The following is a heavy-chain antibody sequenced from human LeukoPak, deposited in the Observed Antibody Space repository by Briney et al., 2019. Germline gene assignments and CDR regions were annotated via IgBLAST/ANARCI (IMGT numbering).Heavy chain of an antibody. V-gene: IGHV4-59*08. CDR1: GGSISSYH. D-gene: IGHD3-10*01. CDR3: ARAGYYYSSGSYWVDY. J-gene: IGHJ4*02. Sequence: PSETLSLTCTVSGGSISSYHWSWIRQPPGKGLEWIGDIYYSGSTNYNPSLKSRVTISVDTSKNQFSLKLSSVTAADTAVYYCARAGYYYSSGSYWVDYWGQGTLVTVSS. CDR2: IYYSGST.